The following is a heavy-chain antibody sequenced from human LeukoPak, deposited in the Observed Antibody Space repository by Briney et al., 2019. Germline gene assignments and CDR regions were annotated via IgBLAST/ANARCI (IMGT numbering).Heavy chain of an antibody. Sequence: GGSLRLSCAASGFTFSSFAMTWVRQAPGKGLEWVSAISSSGGSTYYADSVKGRFTISRDNSKKMLHLQMNSLRAEDTAVYYCASPTQSYDRPIYHWGQGPLVTVSS. CDR3: ASPTQSYDRPIYH. V-gene: IGHV3-23*01. D-gene: IGHD3-22*01. CDR1: GFTFSSFA. CDR2: ISSSGGST. J-gene: IGHJ1*01.